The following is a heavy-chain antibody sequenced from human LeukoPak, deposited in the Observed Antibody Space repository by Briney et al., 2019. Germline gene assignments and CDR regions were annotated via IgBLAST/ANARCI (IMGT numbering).Heavy chain of an antibody. CDR1: GFTFSSYG. Sequence: GGSLRLSCAASGFTFSSYGMHWVRQAPGKGLEWIAYISTSGSTIYYADSVKGRFTISRDNAKNSLYLQMNSLRVEDTAVYYCVRGGNVAAAHFDYWGQGTLVTVSS. D-gene: IGHD6-25*01. CDR3: VRGGNVAAAHFDY. J-gene: IGHJ4*02. V-gene: IGHV3-48*04. CDR2: ISTSGSTI.